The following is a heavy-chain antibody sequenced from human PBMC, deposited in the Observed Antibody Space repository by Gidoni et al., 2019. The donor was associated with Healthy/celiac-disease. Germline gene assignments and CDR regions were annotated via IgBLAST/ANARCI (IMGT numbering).Heavy chain of an antibody. CDR2: ISSSGSTI. J-gene: IGHJ3*02. Sequence: EVQLVESGGGLVQPGGSLRLSCAASGFTSSSYEMNWVRQAPGKGLEWFSYISSSGSTIYYADSVKGRFTISRDNAKNSLYLQMNSLRAEDTAVYYCARDSGYYLGGAFDIWGQGTMVTVSS. V-gene: IGHV3-48*03. CDR3: ARDSGYYLGGAFDI. D-gene: IGHD3-22*01. CDR1: GFTSSSYE.